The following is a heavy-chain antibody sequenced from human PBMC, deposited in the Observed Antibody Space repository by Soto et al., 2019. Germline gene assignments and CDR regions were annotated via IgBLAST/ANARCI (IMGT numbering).Heavy chain of an antibody. D-gene: IGHD1-26*01. J-gene: IGHJ4*02. V-gene: IGHV3-66*01. CDR1: GFTVSSNY. Sequence: PGGSLRLSCAASGFTVSSNYMSWVRQAPGKGLEWVSVIYSGGSTNYADSVKGRFTISRDNSKNSLYLQMNSLRDEDTAVYYCGRDDDHGSNCDLAYSGQGALVTGSS. CDR3: GRDDDHGSNCDLAY. CDR2: IYSGGST.